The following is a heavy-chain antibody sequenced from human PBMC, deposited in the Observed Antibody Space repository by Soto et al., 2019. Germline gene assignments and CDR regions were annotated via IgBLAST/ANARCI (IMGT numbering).Heavy chain of an antibody. V-gene: IGHV3-23*01. CDR3: AKERLEEVGTFFEF. CDR1: GFAFSNYA. Sequence: LRLSCEASGFAFSNYAMGLVRQAPGKGLEWVSGISGSGRDTYYADSVKGRLTISRDNAKNTLFLQMNSLRAEDAASYYCAKERLEEVGTFFEFWGHGILVTVSS. J-gene: IGHJ4*01. D-gene: IGHD6-13*01. CDR2: ISGSGRDT.